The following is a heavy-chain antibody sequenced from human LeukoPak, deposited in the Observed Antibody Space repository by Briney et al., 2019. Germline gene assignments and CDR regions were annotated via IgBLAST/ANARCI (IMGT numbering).Heavy chain of an antibody. V-gene: IGHV1-3*01. J-gene: IGHJ4*02. CDR1: GYTFTTYA. Sequence: ASVKVSCKASGYTFTTYAMHWVRQAPGQRLEWMGWINAGNGNTKYSQKFQGRVTITRDTSASTAYMELSSLRSEDTAVYYCARVVFGSNAFDYWGQGPLVTVSS. D-gene: IGHD3-10*01. CDR2: INAGNGNT. CDR3: ARVVFGSNAFDY.